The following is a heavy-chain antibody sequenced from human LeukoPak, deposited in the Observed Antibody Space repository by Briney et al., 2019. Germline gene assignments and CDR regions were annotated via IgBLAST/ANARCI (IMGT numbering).Heavy chain of an antibody. J-gene: IGHJ6*02. V-gene: IGHV3-23*01. Sequence: GGSLRLSCAASGFTFSSYAMSWVRQAPGKGLEWVSAISGSGGSTYYADSVKGRFTISRDNSKNTLYLQMNSLRAEDTAVYYCAKDIGYSSSWYPGAYGMDVWGQGTTVTVSS. CDR3: AKDIGYSSSWYPGAYGMDV. CDR1: GFTFSSYA. CDR2: ISGSGGST. D-gene: IGHD6-13*01.